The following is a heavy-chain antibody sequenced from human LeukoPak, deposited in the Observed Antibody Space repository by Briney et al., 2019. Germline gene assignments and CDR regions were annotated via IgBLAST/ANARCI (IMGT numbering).Heavy chain of an antibody. Sequence: GASVKVSCKASGGTFTSYAISWVRQAPGQGLEWMGGIIPIFGTANYAQKFQGRVTITTDDSTSTAYMELSSLRSEVTAVYYCARDYYDSSGYYERVFGYWGQGTLVTVSS. CDR2: IIPIFGTA. D-gene: IGHD3-22*01. CDR3: ARDYYDSSGYYERVFGY. CDR1: GGTFTSYA. J-gene: IGHJ4*02. V-gene: IGHV1-69*05.